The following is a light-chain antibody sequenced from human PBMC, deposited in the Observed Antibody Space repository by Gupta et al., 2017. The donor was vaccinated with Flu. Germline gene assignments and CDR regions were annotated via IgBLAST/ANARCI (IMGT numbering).Light chain of an antibody. CDR1: SSDIGDYNY. CDR3: SSYTSTNTLV. V-gene: IGLV2-14*01. CDR2: EVN. J-gene: IGLJ2*01. Sequence: QSALTQPASVSGSPGQSITISCTGTSSDIGDYNYVSWYQQHPGKAPNLMIYEVNNRPSGVSNRFSASKSGNTASLTISGLQAEDDADYYCSSYTSTNTLVFGGGTKLTVL.